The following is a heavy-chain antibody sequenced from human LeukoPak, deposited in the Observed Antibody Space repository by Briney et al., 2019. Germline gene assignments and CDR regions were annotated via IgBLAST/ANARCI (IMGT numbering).Heavy chain of an antibody. CDR1: GFTVRSNY. D-gene: IGHD3-10*01. Sequence: GGSLRLSCAASGFTVRSNYMSWVREAPGRGLEWVAVIYSGGSTYYAGSVKGRFIISRDNPKNTLYLQMNSLRVEDTAVYYCARDLEGSGSFYRPSYDYWGQGTLVTVSS. CDR3: ARDLEGSGSFYRPSYDY. V-gene: IGHV3-53*01. J-gene: IGHJ4*02. CDR2: IYSGGST.